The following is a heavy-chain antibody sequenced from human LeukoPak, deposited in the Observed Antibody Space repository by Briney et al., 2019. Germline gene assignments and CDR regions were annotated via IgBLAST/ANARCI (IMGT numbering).Heavy chain of an antibody. V-gene: IGHV4-61*09. D-gene: IGHD3-3*01. J-gene: IGHJ5*02. CDR3: ARELYYDFWSVQGWFDP. CDR2: IYTSGST. Sequence: SQTLSLTCTVSGGPISSASYYWSWIRQPAGKGLEWIGHIYTSGSTSYNPSLKSRVTISVDTSKNQFSLKLSSATAADTAVYYSARELYYDFWSVQGWFDPWGQGTLVTVSS. CDR1: GGPISSASYY.